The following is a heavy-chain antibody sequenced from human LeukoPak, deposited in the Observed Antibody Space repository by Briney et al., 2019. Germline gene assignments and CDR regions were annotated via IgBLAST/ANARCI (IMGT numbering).Heavy chain of an antibody. D-gene: IGHD3-22*01. V-gene: IGHV3-21*01. Sequence: GGSLRLSCAASGSTFSSYNMNWVRQAPGKGLEWVSSISTSSSNIYYADSVKGRFTISRDNAENSLYLQMNSLRAEDTAVYYWGRAPTARLLSRYFQHGGQGTLVTVSS. CDR2: ISTSSSNI. J-gene: IGHJ1*01. CDR3: GRAPTARLLSRYFQH. CDR1: GSTFSSYN.